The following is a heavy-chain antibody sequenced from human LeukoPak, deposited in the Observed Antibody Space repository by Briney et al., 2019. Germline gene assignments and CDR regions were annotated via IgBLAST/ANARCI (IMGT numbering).Heavy chain of an antibody. CDR1: GYSISSGYY. CDR3: ARRVDYYDSSGPYLAFDS. Sequence: SETLSLTCTVSGYSISSGYYRGWIRQPPGKGLEWIGSIYHSGSTYYNPSLKSRVTISVDTSKNQFSLKLSSVTAADTAVYYCARRVDYYDSSGPYLAFDSWGQGTLVTVSS. CDR2: IYHSGST. D-gene: IGHD3-22*01. J-gene: IGHJ4*02. V-gene: IGHV4-38-2*02.